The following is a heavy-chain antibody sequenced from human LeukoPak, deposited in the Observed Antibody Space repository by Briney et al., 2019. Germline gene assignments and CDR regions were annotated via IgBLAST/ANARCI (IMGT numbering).Heavy chain of an antibody. CDR3: ARAQLLADDAFNL. CDR1: GLTLGIYW. Sequence: SGGSLRLSCAASGLTLGIYWMHWVRQAPGQGLVWVSRIGSHGTSTKYADSVKGRFTISRDNAKNTVYLQMNSLRAEDTAVYFCARAQLLADDAFNLWGQGTVVTVSS. D-gene: IGHD3-10*01. CDR2: IGSHGTST. V-gene: IGHV3-74*03. J-gene: IGHJ3*01.